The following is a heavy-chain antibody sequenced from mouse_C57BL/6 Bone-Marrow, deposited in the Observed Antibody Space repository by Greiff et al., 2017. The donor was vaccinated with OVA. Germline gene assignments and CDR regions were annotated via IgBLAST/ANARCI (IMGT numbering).Heavy chain of an antibody. CDR3: ARSGDGYYFNYAMGY. V-gene: IGHV1-61*01. CDR1: GYTFTSYW. J-gene: IGHJ4*01. D-gene: IGHD2-3*01. Sequence: QVQLQQPGAELVRPGSSVKLSCKASGYTFTSYWMDWVKQRPGQGLEWIGNIYPSDSETHYNQKFKDKATLTVDKSSSTAYMQLSSLTSEYSAVYYCARSGDGYYFNYAMGYWGQGTSVTVSS. CDR2: IYPSDSET.